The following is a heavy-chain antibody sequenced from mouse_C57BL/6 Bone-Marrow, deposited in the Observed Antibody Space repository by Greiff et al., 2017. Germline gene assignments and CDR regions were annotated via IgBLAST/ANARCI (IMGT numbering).Heavy chain of an antibody. D-gene: IGHD1-1*01. CDR3: ARARYYYGSSPYAMDY. V-gene: IGHV1-81*01. CDR2: IYPRSGNT. Sequence: QVQLQQSGAELARPGASVKLSCKASGYTFTSYGISWVKQRTGQGLEWIGEIYPRSGNTYYNEKFKGKATLTADKSSSTAYMELRSLTSEDSAVYCCARARYYYGSSPYAMDYWGQGTSVTVSS. J-gene: IGHJ4*01. CDR1: GYTFTSYG.